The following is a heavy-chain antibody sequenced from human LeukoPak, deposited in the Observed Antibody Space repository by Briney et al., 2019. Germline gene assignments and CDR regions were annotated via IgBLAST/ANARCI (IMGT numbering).Heavy chain of an antibody. CDR2: ISWDGGTR. CDR1: GFTFDDYT. V-gene: IGHV3-43*01. CDR3: AKEGEEMAAFDY. Sequence: PGGSLRLSCAASGFTFDDYTMHWVRQAPGKGLEWVSLISWDGGTRYYADPVKGRFTISRDNSKNSLYLQMNSLRTEDTALYYCAKEGEEMAAFDYWGQGTLVTVSS. D-gene: IGHD5-24*01. J-gene: IGHJ4*02.